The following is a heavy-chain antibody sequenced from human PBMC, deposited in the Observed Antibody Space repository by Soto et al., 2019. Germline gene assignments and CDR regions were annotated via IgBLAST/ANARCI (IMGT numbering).Heavy chain of an antibody. Sequence: SEPLSLTCTVSGGSISSGDYYWSWIRQPPGKGLEWIGYIYYSGSTYYNPSLKSRVTISVDTSKNQFSLKLSSVTAADTAVYYCARAKYYYGSGSLSYYYGMDVWGQGTTVTVSS. D-gene: IGHD3-10*01. J-gene: IGHJ6*02. V-gene: IGHV4-30-4*01. CDR2: IYYSGST. CDR1: GGSISSGDYY. CDR3: ARAKYYYGSGSLSYYYGMDV.